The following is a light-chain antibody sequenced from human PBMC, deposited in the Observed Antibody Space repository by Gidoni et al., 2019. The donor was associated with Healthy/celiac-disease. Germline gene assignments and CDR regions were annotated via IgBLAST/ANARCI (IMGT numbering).Light chain of an antibody. V-gene: IGKV3-11*01. CDR3: QQRSNWPPALT. Sequence: DIVLTQSPATLSLSPGERATLSCRASQSVSSYLAWYQQKPGQAPRLLIYAASNRATGIPARFSGSGCGTDFTLTISSLEPEDYAVYYCQQRSNWPPALTFGGGTKVEIK. J-gene: IGKJ4*01. CDR2: AAS. CDR1: QSVSSY.